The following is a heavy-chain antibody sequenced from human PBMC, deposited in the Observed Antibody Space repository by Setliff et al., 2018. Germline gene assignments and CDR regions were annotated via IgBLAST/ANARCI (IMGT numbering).Heavy chain of an antibody. CDR2: INPKSGFT. Sequence: ASVKVSCKASGYDFTGYNLHWVRQAPGQGLEWMGWINPKSGFTKYAQNFQGRVTMTTDTSTSTAYMELRSLRSDDTAVYYCARVPRLEWLLPTFDSWGQGTLVTVS. J-gene: IGHJ4*02. CDR1: GYDFTGYN. D-gene: IGHD3-3*01. CDR3: ARVPRLEWLLPTFDS. V-gene: IGHV1-2*02.